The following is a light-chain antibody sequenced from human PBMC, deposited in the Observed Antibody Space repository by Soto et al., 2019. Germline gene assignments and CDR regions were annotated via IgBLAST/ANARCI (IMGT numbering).Light chain of an antibody. Sequence: DIQMTQSPSSLSASVGDRVTITCRASQSISSYLHWYQRKPGKAPKLLIYAASSLQSGVPSRFSGRGARTDFHLTISRVQPEDFVTYYCQQSYSTFTFGPGTKVDIK. CDR3: QQSYSTFT. J-gene: IGKJ3*01. V-gene: IGKV1-39*01. CDR1: QSISSY. CDR2: AAS.